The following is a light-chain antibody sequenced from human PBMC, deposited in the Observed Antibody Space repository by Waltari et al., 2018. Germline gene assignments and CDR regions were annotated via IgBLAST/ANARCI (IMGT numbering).Light chain of an antibody. J-gene: IGLJ3*02. CDR3: CSFASTSTLNWV. CDR1: SDDVGNYNL. Sequence: QSALTQPASVSGSPGQSVTISCTETSDDVGNYNLVSWYQQHPGKVPQLMIYEGTKRLSGVSNRFSGSKSGNTASLTISGLQAEDEADYYCCSFASTSTLNWVFGGGTKLTVL. CDR2: EGT. V-gene: IGLV2-23*01.